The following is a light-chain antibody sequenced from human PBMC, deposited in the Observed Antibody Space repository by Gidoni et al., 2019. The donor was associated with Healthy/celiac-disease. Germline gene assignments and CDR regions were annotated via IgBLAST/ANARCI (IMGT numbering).Light chain of an antibody. J-gene: IGLJ3*02. CDR3: QSYDSSLSGWV. CDR1: SSNSGAGYD. Sequence: QSVLTPPPPVATAPGQRVTSSCTGSSSNSGAGYDVHRYQQLPGTAPNHLIYGNSNRPSGVPVRFSGSKSGTAASLAITGLQAEDEADYYCQSYDSSLSGWVFGGGTKLTVL. V-gene: IGLV1-40*01. CDR2: GNS.